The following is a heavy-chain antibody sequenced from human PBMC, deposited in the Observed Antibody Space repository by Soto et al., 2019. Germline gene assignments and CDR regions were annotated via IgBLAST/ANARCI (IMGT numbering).Heavy chain of an antibody. CDR1: GFTFSSYA. Sequence: PGGSLRLSCAASGFTFSSYAMSWVRQAPGKGLEWVSAISGSGGSTYYADSVKGRFTISRDNSKNTLYLQMNSLRAEDTAVYYCAKEPRPIFKASYFDYWVQGTLVTVSS. J-gene: IGHJ4*02. CDR2: ISGSGGST. CDR3: AKEPRPIFKASYFDY. V-gene: IGHV3-23*01. D-gene: IGHD6-6*01.